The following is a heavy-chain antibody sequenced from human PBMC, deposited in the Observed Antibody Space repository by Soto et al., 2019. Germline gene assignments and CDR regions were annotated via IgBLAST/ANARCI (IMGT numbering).Heavy chain of an antibody. CDR1: GYTFNRYA. CDR2: INAGNGHT. V-gene: IGHV1-3*01. D-gene: IGHD6-6*01. J-gene: IGHJ6*02. CDR3: ARASSSSSDYFYYGMGV. Sequence: ASVKVSCKTSGYTFNRYATHWVRQAPGQRLEWMGWINAGNGHTKYSQKFQGRVTITMDTAASTAYMELSSLRSEDTGVYYCARASSSSSDYFYYGMGVWGQGTTVTVSS.